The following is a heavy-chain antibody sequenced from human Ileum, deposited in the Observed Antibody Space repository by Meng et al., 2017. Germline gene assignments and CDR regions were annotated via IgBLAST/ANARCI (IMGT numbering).Heavy chain of an antibody. D-gene: IGHD1-14*01. V-gene: IGHV4-4*02. J-gene: IGHJ4*02. CDR2: IYESGTT. Sequence: GKLQGSGPGRGRPLEPLSFSCAVSGDSIRIVNWWSWVRQPPGKGLEWIGEIYESGTTNYNPSLKSRVTISVDKSKNEFSLKLSSVTAADTALYYCARVSYNKGSPKFDSWGQGTLVTVSS. CDR3: ARVSYNKGSPKFDS. CDR1: GDSIRIVNW.